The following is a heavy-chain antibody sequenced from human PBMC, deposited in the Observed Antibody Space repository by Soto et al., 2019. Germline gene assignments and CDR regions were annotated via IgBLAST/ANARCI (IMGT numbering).Heavy chain of an antibody. CDR3: ARFLHVYYDFWSGYYAPEGPLVLDY. D-gene: IGHD3-3*01. Sequence: SLTCTVSGGSISSYYWSWIRQPPGEGLEWIGYIYYSGSTNYNPSLKSRVTIPVDTSKDQSSLKLSSVTAADTAVYYCARFLHVYYDFWSGYYAPEGPLVLDYWGKGTTVTVSS. CDR2: IYYSGST. J-gene: IGHJ4*02. CDR1: GGSISSYY. V-gene: IGHV4-59*12.